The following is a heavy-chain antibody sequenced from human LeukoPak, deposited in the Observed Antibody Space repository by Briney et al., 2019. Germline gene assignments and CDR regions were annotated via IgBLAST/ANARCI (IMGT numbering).Heavy chain of an antibody. CDR1: GFTVSNKY. V-gene: IGHV3-66*01. D-gene: IGHD2-15*01. J-gene: IGHJ5*02. CDR2: IYSDGGT. Sequence: GGSLRLSCATSGFTVSNKYMTWVRQAPGKGLEWVSVIYSDGGTYYADSVRGRFTISSDNTKNTLYLQMNSLRAEDTAVYYCAREGYCSGGSCSDSGNWFDPWGQGTLVTVSS. CDR3: AREGYCSGGSCSDSGNWFDP.